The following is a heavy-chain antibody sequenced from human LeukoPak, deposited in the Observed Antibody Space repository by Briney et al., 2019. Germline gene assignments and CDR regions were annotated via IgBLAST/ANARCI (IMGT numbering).Heavy chain of an antibody. CDR1: GFTFSSYW. D-gene: IGHD6-13*01. Sequence: GGSLRLSCAASGFTFSSYWMHWVRQAPGKGLVWVSRINNDGSSTNYADSVKGRFTISRDNAKNTLYLEMNSLRAGDTAVYYCARGSSSWLVYWGQGTLVTVSS. CDR3: ARGSSSWLVY. J-gene: IGHJ4*02. V-gene: IGHV3-74*01. CDR2: INNDGSST.